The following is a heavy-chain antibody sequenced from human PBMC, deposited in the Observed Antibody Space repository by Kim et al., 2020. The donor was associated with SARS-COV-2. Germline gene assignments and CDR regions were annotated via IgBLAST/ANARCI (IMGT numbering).Heavy chain of an antibody. CDR2: IKEDGSEK. CDR1: GFTFSSYW. V-gene: IGHV3-7*03. D-gene: IGHD3-10*01. J-gene: IGHJ4*02. CDR3: ARAPRGEFGY. Sequence: GGSLRLSCAASGFTFSSYWMNWARQAQGNGLEWVAAIKEDGSEKSYVASVKGRFTISRDNAKNSLYLQMNSLRAEDTAVYYCARAPRGEFGYWGQGTLVTVSS.